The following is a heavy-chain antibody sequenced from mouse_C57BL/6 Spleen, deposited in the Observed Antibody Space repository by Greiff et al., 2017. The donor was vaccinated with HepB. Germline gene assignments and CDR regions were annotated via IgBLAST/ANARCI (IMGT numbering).Heavy chain of an antibody. CDR1: GYTFTDYN. V-gene: IGHV1-18*01. CDR2: INPNNGGT. CDR3: ARENFDY. J-gene: IGHJ2*01. Sequence: EVKLVESGPELVKPGASVKIPCKASGYTFTDYNMDWVKQSHGKSLEWIGDINPNNGGTIYNQKFKGKATLTVDKSSSTAYMELRSLTSEDTAVYYCARENFDYWGQGTTLTVSS.